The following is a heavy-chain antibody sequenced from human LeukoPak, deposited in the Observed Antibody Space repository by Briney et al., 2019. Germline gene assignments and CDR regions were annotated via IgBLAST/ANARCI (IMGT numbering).Heavy chain of an antibody. V-gene: IGHV4-59*01. Sequence: SGTLSLTCTVSGGSIRDFYWTWIRQPPGKGLEWIGYIYYSGTTKYSPSLRGRVSMSVDTSRSQFSLNLTSVTPADTAVYYCARLGDEIAVSGLKYYHYSRTDVWGSGTTVAVSS. J-gene: IGHJ6*04. CDR3: ARLGDEIAVSGLKYYHYSRTDV. D-gene: IGHD6-19*01. CDR1: GGSIRDFY. CDR2: IYYSGTT.